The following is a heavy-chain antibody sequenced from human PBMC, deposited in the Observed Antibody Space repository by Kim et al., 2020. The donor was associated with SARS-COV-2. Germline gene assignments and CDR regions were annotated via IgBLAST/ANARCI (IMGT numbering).Heavy chain of an antibody. Sequence: SETLSLTCTVSVGSVSGYYWSWIRQSPGKGLEFIGSIHSTWITDYHPSLRSRVTISVDTSKNHFSLRLSSVTAADTAFYYCARLGLCVPGHCIDDYRGQGTLVTVSS. J-gene: IGHJ4*02. CDR3: ARLGLCVPGHCIDDY. V-gene: IGHV4-59*02. CDR2: IHSTWIT. CDR1: VGSVSGYY. D-gene: IGHD1-26*01.